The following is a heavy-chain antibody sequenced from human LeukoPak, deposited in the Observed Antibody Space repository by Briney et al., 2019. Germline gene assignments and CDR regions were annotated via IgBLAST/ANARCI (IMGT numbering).Heavy chain of an antibody. CDR2: INSDGSST. Sequence: GGSLRLSCAASGFTFSTYWMHWVRQAPGKGLVWVSRINSDGSSTSYADSVKGRFTVSRDNAKNTLFLQMNSLRAEDTALYYCAGSRSHNWFDPWGQGTPVTVSS. V-gene: IGHV3-74*01. CDR1: GFTFSTYW. D-gene: IGHD3-10*01. CDR3: AGSRSHNWFDP. J-gene: IGHJ5*02.